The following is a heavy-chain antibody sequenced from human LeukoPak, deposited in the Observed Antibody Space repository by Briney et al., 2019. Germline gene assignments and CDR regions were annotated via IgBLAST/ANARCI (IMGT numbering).Heavy chain of an antibody. Sequence: SETLSLTCTVSGGSISSYYWSWIRQPPGKGLEWIGYIYYSGSTNYNPSLKSRVTISVDTSKNQFSLKLSSVTAADTAVYYCARDRSGFDPWGQGTLSPSPQ. J-gene: IGHJ5*02. CDR1: GGSISSYY. V-gene: IGHV4-59*01. CDR3: ARDRSGFDP. CDR2: IYYSGST.